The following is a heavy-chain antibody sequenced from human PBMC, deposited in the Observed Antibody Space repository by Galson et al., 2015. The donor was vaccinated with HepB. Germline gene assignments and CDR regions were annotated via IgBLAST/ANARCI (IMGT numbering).Heavy chain of an antibody. CDR1: GFTFSSYG. CDR3: ARDRIVGAIGWYFDL. Sequence: SLRLSCAASGFTFSSYGMHWVRQAPGKGLEWVAVIWYDGSNKYYADSVKGRFTISRDNSKNTLYLQMNSLRAEDTAVYYCARDRIVGAIGWYFDLWGRGTLVTVSS. D-gene: IGHD1-26*01. V-gene: IGHV3-33*08. CDR2: IWYDGSNK. J-gene: IGHJ2*01.